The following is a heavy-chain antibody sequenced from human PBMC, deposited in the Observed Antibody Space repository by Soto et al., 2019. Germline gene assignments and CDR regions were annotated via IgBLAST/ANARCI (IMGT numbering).Heavy chain of an antibody. J-gene: IGHJ4*02. CDR1: GYGFTSYW. V-gene: IGHV5-51*01. CDR3: ARLRGVYGSGSYPDFDY. CDR2: IYPGDSDT. D-gene: IGHD3-10*01. Sequence: GESLKISCKGSGYGFTSYWIGWVRQMPGKGLEWMGIIYPGDSDTRYSPSFQGQVTISADKPISTAYLQWSSLKASDTAMYYCARLRGVYGSGSYPDFDYWGQGTLVTVSS.